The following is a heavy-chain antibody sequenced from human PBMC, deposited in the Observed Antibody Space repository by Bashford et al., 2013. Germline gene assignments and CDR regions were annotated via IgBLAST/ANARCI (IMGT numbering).Heavy chain of an antibody. J-gene: IGHJ3*02. CDR2: ISYDGSNK. Sequence: VRQAPGKGLEWVAVISYDGSNKYYADSVKGRFTISRDNSKNTLYLQMNSLRAEDTAVYYCAKTRGTGGYNTNDAFDIWGQGTMVTVSS. V-gene: IGHV3-30*18. CDR3: AKTRGTGGYNTNDAFDI. D-gene: IGHD5-24*01.